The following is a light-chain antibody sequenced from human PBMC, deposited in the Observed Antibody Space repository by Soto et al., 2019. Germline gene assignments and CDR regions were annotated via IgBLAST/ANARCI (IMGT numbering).Light chain of an antibody. CDR1: SSDFGGYNY. J-gene: IGLJ1*01. CDR3: SSYAGSNKV. CDR2: EVS. Sequence: QSALTQPPSASGSPGQSVTISCTGTSSDFGGYNYVSWYQQHPGQAPKLMIYEVSKRPSGVPDRFSGSKSGTTASLTVSGLQAEDEADYYCSSYAGSNKVFGTGTKVTVL. V-gene: IGLV2-8*01.